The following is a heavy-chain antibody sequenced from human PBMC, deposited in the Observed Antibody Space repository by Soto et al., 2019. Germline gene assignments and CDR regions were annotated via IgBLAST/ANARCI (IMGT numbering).Heavy chain of an antibody. D-gene: IGHD6-19*01. CDR1: GYTFTGYY. V-gene: IGHV1-2*04. CDR2: INPNSGGT. CDR3: ARDQAVAGTWYYYYGMDV. Sequence: ASVKVSCKASGYTFTGYYMHWVRQAPGQGLEWMGWINPNSGGTNYAQKFQGCVTMTRDTSISTAYMELSRLRSDDTAVYYCARDQAVAGTWYYYYGMDVWGQGTTVTVSS. J-gene: IGHJ6*02.